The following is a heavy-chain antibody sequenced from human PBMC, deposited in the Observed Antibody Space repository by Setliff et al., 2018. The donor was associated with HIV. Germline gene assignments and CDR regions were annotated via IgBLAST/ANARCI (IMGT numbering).Heavy chain of an antibody. CDR1: GYTFNNYG. J-gene: IGHJ4*02. Sequence: GASVKVSCKASGYTFNNYGISWVRQAPGQGLEWMGWINTHSGYTNYAQNVQGRVTVTMDTSTSTAYMELRSQKSDDTAVYYCARGKTWLRFLDYWGQGTLVTVSS. CDR3: ARGKTWLRFLDY. V-gene: IGHV1-18*01. D-gene: IGHD5-12*01. CDR2: INTHSGYT.